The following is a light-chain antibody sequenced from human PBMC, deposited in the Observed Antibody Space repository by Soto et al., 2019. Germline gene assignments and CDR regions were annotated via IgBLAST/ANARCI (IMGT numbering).Light chain of an antibody. CDR3: LQALQTPLA. V-gene: IGKV2-28*01. J-gene: IGKJ4*01. Sequence: DIVMTQSPLSLPVTPGEPASISCRSSQSLLHNNGYNYLDWYLQKPGQSPQLLIYLGSNRASGVPDRFSGSGSGTDFTLKISRVEAEDVGVYFCLQALQTPLAFGGGTKVVIK. CDR2: LGS. CDR1: QSLLHNNGYNY.